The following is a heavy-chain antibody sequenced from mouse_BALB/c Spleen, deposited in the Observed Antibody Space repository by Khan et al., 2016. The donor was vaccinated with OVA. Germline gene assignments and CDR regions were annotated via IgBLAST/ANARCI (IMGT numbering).Heavy chain of an antibody. J-gene: IGHJ3*01. D-gene: IGHD2-2*01. CDR3: ARRGYDVAWFAY. Sequence: EVELVESGGDLVKPGGSLKLSCAASGFTFSNYDMSWVRQTPDKRLGWVATISSAGSYTYYPDSVKGRFTISRDNAKNTLYRQLSSLKYEDTAMYYCARRGYDVAWFAYWGHGTLVTVSA. CDR1: GFTFSNYD. CDR2: ISSAGSYT. V-gene: IGHV5-6*02.